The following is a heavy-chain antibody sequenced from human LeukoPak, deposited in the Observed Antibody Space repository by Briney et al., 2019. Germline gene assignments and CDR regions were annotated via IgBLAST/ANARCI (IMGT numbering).Heavy chain of an antibody. J-gene: IGHJ4*02. CDR1: GFTFSSYW. CDR3: TRGSYGYDY. Sequence: GGSLRLTCAASGFTFSSYWMHWVRQGPGKGLVWVSRINSDGSSTTYADSVKGRFTISRDNAKNTLSLHMNSLRAEDTAVYYCTRGSYGYDYWGQGTLVTVSS. CDR2: INSDGSST. D-gene: IGHD5-18*01. V-gene: IGHV3-74*01.